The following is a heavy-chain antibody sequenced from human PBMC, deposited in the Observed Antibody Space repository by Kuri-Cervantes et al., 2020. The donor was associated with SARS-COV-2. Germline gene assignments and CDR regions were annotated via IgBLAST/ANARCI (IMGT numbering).Heavy chain of an antibody. CDR3: AGQQLAFDY. CDR1: GGSFSGYY. J-gene: IGHJ4*02. CDR2: IYYSGST. V-gene: IGHV4-59*08. D-gene: IGHD5-24*01. Sequence: SETLSLTCAVYGGSFSGYYWSWIRQPPGKGLEWIGYIYYSGSTNYNPSLKSRVTISVDTSKNQFSLKLSSVTAADTAVYYCAGQQLAFDYWGQGTLVTVSS.